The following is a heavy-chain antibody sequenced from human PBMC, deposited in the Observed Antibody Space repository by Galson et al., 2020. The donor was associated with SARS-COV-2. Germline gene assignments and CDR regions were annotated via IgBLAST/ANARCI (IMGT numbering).Heavy chain of an antibody. D-gene: IGHD4-17*01. CDR2: ISYDGSNK. Sequence: GESLKISCAASGFTFSSYAMHWVRQAPGKGLEWVAVISYDGSNKYYADSVKGRFTISRDNSKNTLYLQMNSLRAEDTAVYYCAKAPVPNDYGDYCDYWGQGTLVTVSS. J-gene: IGHJ4*02. V-gene: IGHV3-30*04. CDR1: GFTFSSYA. CDR3: AKAPVPNDYGDYCDY.